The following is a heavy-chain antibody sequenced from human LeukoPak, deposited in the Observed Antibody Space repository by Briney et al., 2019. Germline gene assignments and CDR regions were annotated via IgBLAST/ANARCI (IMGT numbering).Heavy chain of an antibody. CDR2: IYYSGST. J-gene: IGHJ6*02. CDR1: GGSVSSGSYY. V-gene: IGHV4-61*01. CDR3: AREKPYYGMDV. Sequence: SETLSLTCTVSGGSVSSGSYYWSWIRQPPGKGLEWIGYIYYSGSTNCNPSLKSRVTISVDTSKNQFSLKLSSVTAADTAVYYCAREKPYYGMDVWGQGTTVTVSS.